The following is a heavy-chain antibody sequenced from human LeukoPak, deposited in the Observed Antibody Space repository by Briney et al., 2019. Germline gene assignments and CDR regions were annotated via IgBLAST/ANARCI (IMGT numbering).Heavy chain of an antibody. CDR2: ISSSSSYI. J-gene: IGHJ6*02. D-gene: IGHD2-2*02. V-gene: IGHV3-21*01. CDR1: GFTFSSYS. CDR3: ARDARYCSSTSCFTAYYYGMDV. Sequence: GGSLRLSCAASGFTFSSYSMNLVRQAPGKGLEWVSSISSSSSYIYYADSVKGRFTISRDNAKNSLYLQMNSLRAEDTAVYYCARDARYCSSTSCFTAYYYGMDVWGQGTTVTVSS.